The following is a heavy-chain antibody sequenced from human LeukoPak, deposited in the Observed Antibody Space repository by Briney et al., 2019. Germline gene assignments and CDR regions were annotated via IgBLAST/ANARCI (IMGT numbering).Heavy chain of an antibody. Sequence: ASVKVSCKASGYTFTSYYMHWVRQAPGQGLEWMGIINPSGGSTSYAQKFQGRVTMTRDTSTSTVYMELSSLRSEDTAVYYCVFRWAGIRRFDYWGQGTLVTVSS. CDR1: GYTFTSYY. CDR2: INPSGGST. CDR3: VFRWAGIRRFDY. V-gene: IGHV1-46*01. J-gene: IGHJ4*02. D-gene: IGHD1-1*01.